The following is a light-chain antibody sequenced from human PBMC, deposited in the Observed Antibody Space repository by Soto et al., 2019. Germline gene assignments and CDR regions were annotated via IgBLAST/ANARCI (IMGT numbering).Light chain of an antibody. V-gene: IGKV1-39*01. CDR1: QSISRY. Sequence: DIQMTQSPSSLSASVGDRITITCRASQSISRYLNWYQQKPGKPPNLLIYAASNLQSGVPSRFSGSGSGTDFTLTISSLQPEDFATYHCQYSYTSPFTFGPGTKVDIK. CDR2: AAS. CDR3: QYSYTSPFT. J-gene: IGKJ3*01.